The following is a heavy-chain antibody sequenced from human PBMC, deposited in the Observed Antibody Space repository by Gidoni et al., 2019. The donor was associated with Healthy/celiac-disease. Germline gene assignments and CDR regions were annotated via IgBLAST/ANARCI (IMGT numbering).Heavy chain of an antibody. V-gene: IGHV2-26*01. CDR2: IFSNDEN. Sequence: QVTLKESGPVLVKPPETLTLTCTVSGFSLSNARMGVSWIRQPPGKALEWLAHIFSNDENAYSTSLKSRLTISKDTSKSQVVLTMTNMDPVDTATYYCARIEPYDYVLVSYRYVFDYWGQGTLVTVSS. CDR3: ARIEPYDYVLVSYRYVFDY. J-gene: IGHJ4*02. D-gene: IGHD3-16*02. CDR1: GFSLSNARMG.